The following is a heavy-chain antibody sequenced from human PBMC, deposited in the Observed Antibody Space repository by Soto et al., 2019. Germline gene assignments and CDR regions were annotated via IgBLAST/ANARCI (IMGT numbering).Heavy chain of an antibody. Sequence: GGSLRLSCAASGFTFSSYAMHWVRQAPGEGLEWVSVISYDGSNKYYADSVKGRFTISRDNSKNTLYLQMNSLRAEDTAVYYCARDSPGLPYPAMVIRIFDSWGQGTWSPSPQ. CDR2: ISYDGSNK. CDR3: ARDSPGLPYPAMVIRIFDS. V-gene: IGHV3-30-3*01. CDR1: GFTFSSYA. J-gene: IGHJ4*02. D-gene: IGHD5-18*01.